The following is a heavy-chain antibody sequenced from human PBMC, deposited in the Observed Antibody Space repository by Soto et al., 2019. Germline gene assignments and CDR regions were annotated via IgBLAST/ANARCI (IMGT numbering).Heavy chain of an antibody. V-gene: IGHV1-8*02. J-gene: IGHJ4*02. CDR2: MNPSNGNT. CDR1: GCTFTTYG. Sequence: XSVKVSCKPSGCTFTTYGGRLVRQASGQGLEWMGWMNPSNGNTGYAQKFQGRVTMTRNTSISTVYMELSGLRTDDTAVYYCARRKERSGPHYFDDWGQGTRVTVSS. D-gene: IGHD6-25*01. CDR3: ARRKERSGPHYFDD.